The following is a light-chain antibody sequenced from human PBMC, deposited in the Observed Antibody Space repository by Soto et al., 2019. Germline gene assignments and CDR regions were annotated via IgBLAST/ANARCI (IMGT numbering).Light chain of an antibody. CDR2: EAS. J-gene: IGKJ1*01. V-gene: IGKV3-11*01. CDR1: HTVGVR. Sequence: EIVIPLTPATPSPSPAVGATLSCRSSHTVGVRLAWYQHKPGQAPRLIIYEASTRAAGIPARFSGSGSGTDFTLTITSLEPEDFAFYYCHQRQRWPRTFGQGTKVDIK. CDR3: HQRQRWPRT.